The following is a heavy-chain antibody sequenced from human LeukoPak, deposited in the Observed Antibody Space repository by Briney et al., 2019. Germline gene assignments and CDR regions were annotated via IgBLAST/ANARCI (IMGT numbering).Heavy chain of an antibody. CDR3: ARDILTGYYSFDY. CDR1: GYTFTGYY. V-gene: IGHV1-2*02. CDR2: INPNSGGT. J-gene: IGHJ4*02. Sequence: ASVKVSCKASGYTFTGYYMHWVRQAPGQGLEWMGWINPNSGGTNYAQKFQGRVTMTRDTSISTAYMELSSLRSEDTAVYYCARDILTGYYSFDYWGQGTLVTVSS. D-gene: IGHD3-9*01.